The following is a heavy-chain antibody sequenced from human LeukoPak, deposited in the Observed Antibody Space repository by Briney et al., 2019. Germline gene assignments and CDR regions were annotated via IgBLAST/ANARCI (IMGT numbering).Heavy chain of an antibody. D-gene: IGHD1-1*01. CDR3: ARGGRWNDVLSLIDY. CDR2: ISSSGSTI. J-gene: IGHJ4*02. V-gene: IGHV3-48*04. CDR1: GFTFSSYS. Sequence: GGSLRLSCTASGFTFSSYSMNWVRQAPGKGLEWVSYISSSGSTIYYADSVKGRFTISRDNAKNSLYLQMNSLRAEDTAVYYCARGGRWNDVLSLIDYWGQGTLVTVSS.